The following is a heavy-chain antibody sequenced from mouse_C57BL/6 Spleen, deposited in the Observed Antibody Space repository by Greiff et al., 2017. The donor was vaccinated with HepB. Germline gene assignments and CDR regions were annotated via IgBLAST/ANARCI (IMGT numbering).Heavy chain of an antibody. D-gene: IGHD2-4*01. CDR1: GFTFSSYA. J-gene: IGHJ2*01. CDR3: ASDLWKTYYFDC. Sequence: EVKLVESGGGLVKPGGSLKLSCAASGFTFSSYAMSWVRQTPEKRLEWVATISDGGSYTYYPDNVKGRFTIARDNAKNNLYLHMSHLKSEDTAMYYCASDLWKTYYFDCWGQGTTLTVSS. V-gene: IGHV5-4*03. CDR2: ISDGGSYT.